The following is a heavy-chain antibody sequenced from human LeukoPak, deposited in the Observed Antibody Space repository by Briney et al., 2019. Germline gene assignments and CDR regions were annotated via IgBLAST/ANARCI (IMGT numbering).Heavy chain of an antibody. Sequence: KAGGSLRLSCAASGFTFSSYSMNWVRQAPGKGLEWVSSISSSSSYIYYADSVKGRFTISRDNSKNTQYLQMNSLRAEDTAVYYCARMGDAYYYYMDVWGKGTTVTISS. CDR1: GFTFSSYS. V-gene: IGHV3-21*01. CDR3: ARMGDAYYYYMDV. D-gene: IGHD3-16*01. J-gene: IGHJ6*03. CDR2: ISSSSSYI.